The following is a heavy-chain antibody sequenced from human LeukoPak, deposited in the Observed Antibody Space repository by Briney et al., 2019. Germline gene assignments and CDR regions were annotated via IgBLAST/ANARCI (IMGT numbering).Heavy chain of an antibody. Sequence: GESLKISCKGSGYSFTSYWIGWVRQMPGKGLEWMGIIYPGDSDTRYSPSFQGQVTISADKSISTAYLQWSSLKASDTAMYYCAREIVGATFDYYYGMDVWGQGTTVTVSS. CDR3: AREIVGATFDYYYGMDV. CDR2: IYPGDSDT. J-gene: IGHJ6*02. V-gene: IGHV5-51*01. D-gene: IGHD1-26*01. CDR1: GYSFTSYW.